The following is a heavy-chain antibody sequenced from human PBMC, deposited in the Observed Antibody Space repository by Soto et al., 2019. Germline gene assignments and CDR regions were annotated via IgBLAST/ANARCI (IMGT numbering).Heavy chain of an antibody. CDR2: IVVGSGNT. Sequence: GASVKVSCKASGFTFTSSAVQWVRQARGQRLEWIGWIVVGSGNTNYAQKFQERVTITRDMSTSTAYMELSSLRSEDTAVYYCARLRIATNNYKWFDPWGQGTLVTVSS. J-gene: IGHJ5*02. V-gene: IGHV1-58*01. CDR3: ARLRIATNNYKWFDP. D-gene: IGHD2-21*01. CDR1: GFTFTSSA.